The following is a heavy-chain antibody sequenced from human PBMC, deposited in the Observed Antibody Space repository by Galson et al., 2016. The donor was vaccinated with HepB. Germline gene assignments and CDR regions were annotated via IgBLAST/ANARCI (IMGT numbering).Heavy chain of an antibody. Sequence: ETLSLTCSVSGHSITTPDYYWGWIRQPPGRGLEWIGTISYSGSTYYIPSLRSRLTISADMSNNHISLRLSSVTAADTAVYYCATTNDFWGQGIQVTVSS. J-gene: IGHJ4*02. V-gene: IGHV4-39*02. CDR3: ATTNDF. D-gene: IGHD1-26*01. CDR1: GHSITTPDYY. CDR2: ISYSGST.